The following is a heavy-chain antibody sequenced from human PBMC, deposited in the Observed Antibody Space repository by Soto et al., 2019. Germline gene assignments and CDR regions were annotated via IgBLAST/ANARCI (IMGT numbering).Heavy chain of an antibody. J-gene: IGHJ4*02. CDR3: AREIERLLGY. CDR2: ISYDGRNK. Sequence: QVPLVESGGGVVQPGRSLRLSCAASGFTFSSYAMHWVRQAPGKGLEWVAVISYDGRNKYYEDSVKGRFTISRDNSKNTLYLQMNRLRAEDTGVYYCAREIERLLGYWGQGTLVTVSS. V-gene: IGHV3-30*04. CDR1: GFTFSSYA. D-gene: IGHD3-3*01.